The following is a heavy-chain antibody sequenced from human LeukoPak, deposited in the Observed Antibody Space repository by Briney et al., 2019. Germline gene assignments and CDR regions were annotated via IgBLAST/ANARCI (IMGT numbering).Heavy chain of an antibody. V-gene: IGHV3-30*02. D-gene: IGHD3-3*01. CDR1: GFTFSSYG. Sequence: SGWSLRLSCAASGFTFSSYGMHWVRQAPGKGLEWVAFIRYDGSNKYYADSVKGRFTISRDNSKNTLYLQMNSLRAEDTAVYYCAKDAYYDFWSGYPDYWGQGTLVTVSS. CDR2: IRYDGSNK. CDR3: AKDAYYDFWSGYPDY. J-gene: IGHJ4*02.